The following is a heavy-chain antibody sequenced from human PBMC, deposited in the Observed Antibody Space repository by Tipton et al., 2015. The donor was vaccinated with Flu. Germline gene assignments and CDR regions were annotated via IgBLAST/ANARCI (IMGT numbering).Heavy chain of an antibody. V-gene: IGHV3-74*01. CDR3: ARVYDFWSGYNYMDV. J-gene: IGHJ6*03. Sequence: SLRLSCAASGFTFRSYWMHWVRQVPGKGLVWVSRINSDGSTTSYADSVKGRFTISRDNAKNTLYLEMNSLRAEDTAVYYCARVYDFWSGYNYMDVWGKGTTVTVSS. D-gene: IGHD3-3*01. CDR2: INSDGSTT. CDR1: GFTFRSYW.